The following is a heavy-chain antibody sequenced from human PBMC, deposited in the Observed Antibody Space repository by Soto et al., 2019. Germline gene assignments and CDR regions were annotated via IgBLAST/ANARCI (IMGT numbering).Heavy chain of an antibody. D-gene: IGHD1-7*01. CDR3: ASSESHNWNYFELTLLDY. CDR1: GGSISSGGYY. Sequence: SETLSLTCTVSGGSISSGGYYWSWIRQHPGKGLEWIGYFYYSGSTYYNPSLKSRVTISVDTSKNQFSLKLSSVTAADTAVFYCASSESHNWNYFELTLLDYWGQGTLVTVSS. CDR2: FYYSGST. J-gene: IGHJ4*02. V-gene: IGHV4-31*03.